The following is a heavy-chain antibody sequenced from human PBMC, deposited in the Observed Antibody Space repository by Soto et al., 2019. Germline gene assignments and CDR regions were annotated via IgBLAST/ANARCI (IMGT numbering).Heavy chain of an antibody. D-gene: IGHD2-21*01. J-gene: IGHJ3*02. CDR1: GFTFSSYA. Sequence: EVQLLESGGGLVQPGGSLRLSCAASGFTFSSYAMSWVRQAPGKGLEWVSAISGSGGSTYYADSVKGRFTISRDNAKNTLYLQMNSLRDEDTAVYYCAKDGTEVVIAFDIWGQGTMVTVSS. V-gene: IGHV3-23*01. CDR2: ISGSGGST. CDR3: AKDGTEVVIAFDI.